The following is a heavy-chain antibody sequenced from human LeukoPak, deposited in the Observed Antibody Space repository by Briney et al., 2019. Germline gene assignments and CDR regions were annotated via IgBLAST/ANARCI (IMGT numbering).Heavy chain of an antibody. CDR2: INSDGSST. CDR3: ARGGYSYGTDY. CDR1: GFTFSSYW. J-gene: IGHJ4*02. Sequence: PGGSLRLSCAASGFTFSSYWMHWVRQAPGKGLEWVSRINSDGSSTSYADSVKGRFTISRDNAKNTLYLQMNSLRAEDTAVYYCARGGYSYGTDYWGQGTLVTVSS. V-gene: IGHV3-74*01. D-gene: IGHD5-18*01.